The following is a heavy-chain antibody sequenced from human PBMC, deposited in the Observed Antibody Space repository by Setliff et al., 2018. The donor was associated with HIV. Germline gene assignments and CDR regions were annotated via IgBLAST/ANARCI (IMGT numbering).Heavy chain of an antibody. CDR3: PRGGLSSSWYGGTFDI. V-gene: IGHV3-30*04. CDR2: ISYDGSSK. D-gene: IGHD6-13*01. J-gene: IGHJ3*02. Sequence: GESLKISCAASGFTFSSYAMHWVRQAPGKGLEWVAIISYDGSSKYYADSVKGRFTISRDNSKNTLYLQMNSLRPEDTAVYYCPRGGLSSSWYGGTFDIWGQGTMVTVSS. CDR1: GFTFSSYA.